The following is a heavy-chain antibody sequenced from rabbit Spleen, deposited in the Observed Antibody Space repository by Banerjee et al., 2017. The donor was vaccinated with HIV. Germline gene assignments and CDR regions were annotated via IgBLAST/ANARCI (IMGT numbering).Heavy chain of an antibody. CDR2: IYPDTSGST. J-gene: IGHJ4*01. CDR1: GFDFSGTYW. Sequence: QEQLKETGGGLVQPGGSLTLSCKPSGFDFSGTYWICWVRQAPGKGLECLACIYPDTSGSTYYATWAKGRFTISKTSSTTVTLQMTSLTAADTATYFCARGYSSGYHNYVEAFNLWGPGTLVTVS. CDR3: ARGYSSGYHNYVEAFNL. V-gene: IGHV1S45*01. D-gene: IGHD1-1*01.